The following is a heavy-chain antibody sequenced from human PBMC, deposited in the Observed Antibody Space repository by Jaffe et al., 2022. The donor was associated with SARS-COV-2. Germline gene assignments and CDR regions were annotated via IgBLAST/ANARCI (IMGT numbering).Heavy chain of an antibody. D-gene: IGHD2-15*01. Sequence: QLQLQESGPGLVKPSETLSLTCTVSGGSISSTGYYWGWIRQPPGKGLEWIGSLYYSGSTYQNPSLKSRVTISVEASKNQFSLKLSSVTAADTAVYYCTRECSGFDCYFAFDIWGQGTMVTVSS. CDR1: GGSISSTGYY. V-gene: IGHV4-39*02. CDR2: LYYSGST. CDR3: TRECSGFDCYFAFDI. J-gene: IGHJ3*02.